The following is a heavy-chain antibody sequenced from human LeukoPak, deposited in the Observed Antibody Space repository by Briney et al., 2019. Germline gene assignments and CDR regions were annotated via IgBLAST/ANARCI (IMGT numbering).Heavy chain of an antibody. CDR1: GGSISSGGYY. V-gene: IGHV4-30-2*02. J-gene: IGHJ5*02. D-gene: IGHD3-3*01. CDR3: ARFFSSIPQGWFDP. CDR2: TYHSGST. Sequence: PSQTLSLTCTVSGGSISSGGYYWSWIRQPPGKGLEWIGYTYHSGSTYYIPSLKSRVTISVDTSKNQFSLKLSSVTAADTAVYYCARFFSSIPQGWFDPWGQGTLVTVSS.